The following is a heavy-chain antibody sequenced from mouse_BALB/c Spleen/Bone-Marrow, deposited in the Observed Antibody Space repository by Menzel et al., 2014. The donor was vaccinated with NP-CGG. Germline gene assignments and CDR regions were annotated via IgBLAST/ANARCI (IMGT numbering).Heavy chain of an antibody. CDR3: AISCTTGPSLPY. CDR1: SYSLTSDYT. J-gene: IGHJ3*01. V-gene: IGHV3-2*02. Sequence: PAPVKASQSLSLSCSVTSYSLTSDYTWYLILKFPKSKQQWISYITYSGSTIYNPSLKSRISITRDTSKNQFFLNLKSVTTEDTATYYCAISCTTGPSLPYWEQGTLVT. CDR2: ITYSGST. D-gene: IGHD1-1*01.